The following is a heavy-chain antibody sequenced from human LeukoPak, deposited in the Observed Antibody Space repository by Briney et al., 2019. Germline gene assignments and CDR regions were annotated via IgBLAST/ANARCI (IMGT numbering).Heavy chain of an antibody. J-gene: IGHJ4*02. V-gene: IGHV4-30-4*01. CDR2: IYYSGST. Sequence: PSETLSLTCGVSGGSISTTNWWTWVRQPPGKGLEWIGYIYYSGSTYYNPSLRSRVTISVDTSKNQFSLKLSSVTAADTAVYYCAREGASSGWDFVDYWGQGTLVTVSS. D-gene: IGHD6-19*01. CDR1: GGSISTTNW. CDR3: AREGASSGWDFVDY.